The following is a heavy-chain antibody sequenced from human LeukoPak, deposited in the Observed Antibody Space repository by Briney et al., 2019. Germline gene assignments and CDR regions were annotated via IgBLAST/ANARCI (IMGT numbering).Heavy chain of an antibody. D-gene: IGHD3-22*01. J-gene: IGHJ5*02. Sequence: ASVKVSCKASGGTFSSYAISWVRQAPGQGLEWMGGIIPIFGTANYAQKFQGRVTITADESTSTAYMELSSLRSEDTAVYYCARHRYYYDSSGYYYQPWGQGTLVTVSS. CDR3: ARHRYYYDSSGYYYQP. V-gene: IGHV1-69*13. CDR1: GGTFSSYA. CDR2: IIPIFGTA.